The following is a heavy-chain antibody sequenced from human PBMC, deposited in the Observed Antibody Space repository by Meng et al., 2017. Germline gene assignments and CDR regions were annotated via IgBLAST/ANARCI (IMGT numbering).Heavy chain of an antibody. Sequence: VKRGKSGAEVKKPGASVKVSCKASGYTFTSYDINWVRQATGQGLEWMGWMNPNSGNTGYAQKFQGRVTITRNTSISTAYMELSSLRSEDTAVYYRARGYYGSGLFDPWGQGTLVTVSS. J-gene: IGHJ5*02. CDR1: GYTFTSYD. D-gene: IGHD3-10*01. CDR2: MNPNSGNT. V-gene: IGHV1-8*03. CDR3: ARGYYGSGLFDP.